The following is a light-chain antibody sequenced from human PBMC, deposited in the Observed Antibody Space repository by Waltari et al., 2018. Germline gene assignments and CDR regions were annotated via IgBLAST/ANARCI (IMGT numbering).Light chain of an antibody. CDR1: HSISKF. V-gene: IGKV3-11*01. Sequence: EVVLTQSPATLSLSPGERATLSCRASHSISKFLAWYQQRPGQAPRLLIYDASDRPPGIPARFSGSGSGTVFTLTISSLEPEDFAVYYCQQRTDWLWTFGQGTKVEIK. CDR3: QQRTDWLWT. CDR2: DAS. J-gene: IGKJ1*01.